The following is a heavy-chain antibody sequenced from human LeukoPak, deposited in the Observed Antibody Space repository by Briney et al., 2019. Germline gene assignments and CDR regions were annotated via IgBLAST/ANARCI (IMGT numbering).Heavy chain of an antibody. J-gene: IGHJ4*02. V-gene: IGHV3-74*01. Sequence: GGSLRLSCAASGFIFSSYWMHWVRQAPGKGLVWVSRINSDGSSTNYADSVKGRFTISRDNDKNTLYLQMKSLRAEDTAVYYCAREAGGRELEWGQGTLVTVSS. CDR1: GFIFSSYW. D-gene: IGHD6-13*01. CDR2: INSDGSST. CDR3: AREAGGRELE.